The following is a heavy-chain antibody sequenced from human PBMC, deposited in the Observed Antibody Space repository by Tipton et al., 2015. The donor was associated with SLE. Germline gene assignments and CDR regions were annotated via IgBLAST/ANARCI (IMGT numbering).Heavy chain of an antibody. CDR3: ARGTLNYYYMDV. V-gene: IGHV4-39*07. J-gene: IGHJ6*03. CDR2: VYYSGST. Sequence: TLSLTCTVSGGSISSSYYYWGWIRQPPGKGLEWIGSVYYSGSTYYNPSLKSRVTISVDTSKNQFSLKLSSVTAADTAVYHCARGTLNYYYMDVWGKGTTVTVS. CDR1: GGSISSSYYY.